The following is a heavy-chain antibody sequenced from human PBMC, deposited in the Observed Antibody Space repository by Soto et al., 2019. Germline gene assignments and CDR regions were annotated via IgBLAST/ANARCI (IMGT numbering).Heavy chain of an antibody. CDR3: ARRSTGNYYYYYMDV. CDR1: GGSISSYY. D-gene: IGHD3-10*01. J-gene: IGHJ6*03. V-gene: IGHV4-59*01. Sequence: SETLSLTCTVSGGSISSYYWSWIRQPPGKGLEWIGYIYYSGSTNYNPSLKSRVTISVDTSKNQFSLKLSSVTAADTAVYYCARRSTGNYYYYYMDVWGKGTMVTSP. CDR2: IYYSGST.